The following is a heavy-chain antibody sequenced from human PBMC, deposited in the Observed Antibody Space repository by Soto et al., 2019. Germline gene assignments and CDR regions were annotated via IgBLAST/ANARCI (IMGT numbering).Heavy chain of an antibody. CDR1: GGTFSSYA. J-gene: IGHJ6*02. D-gene: IGHD3-22*01. CDR2: IIPIFGTA. V-gene: IGHV1-69*13. Sequence: SVKVSCKAYGGTFSSYAISWVRRAPGQGLEWMGGIIPIFGTANYAQKFQGRVTITADESTSTAYMELSSLRSEDTAVYYWASDWGELYYYDSSGYPQPPHYYYGMDVWGQGTTVTVSS. CDR3: ASDWGELYYYDSSGYPQPPHYYYGMDV.